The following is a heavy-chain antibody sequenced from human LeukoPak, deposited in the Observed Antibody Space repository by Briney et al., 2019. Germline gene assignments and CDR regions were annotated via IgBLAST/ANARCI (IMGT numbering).Heavy chain of an antibody. D-gene: IGHD4-17*01. V-gene: IGHV1-3*01. J-gene: IGHJ4*02. CDR2: INAGNGNT. CDR3: ARDYGDYWR. CDR1: GYSFTSNA. Sequence: PRASVKVSCKASGYSFTSNAISWVRQAPGQGLEWMGWINAGNGNTKYSQKFQGRATITRDTSASTAYMELSSLRSEDTAVYYCARDYGDYWRWGQGTLVTVSS.